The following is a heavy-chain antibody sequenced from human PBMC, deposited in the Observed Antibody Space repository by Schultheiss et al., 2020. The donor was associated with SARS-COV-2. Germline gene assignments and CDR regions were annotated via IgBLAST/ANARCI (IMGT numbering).Heavy chain of an antibody. CDR3: ARAHYGDYDTIVY. J-gene: IGHJ4*02. CDR2: ISGSGGST. V-gene: IGHV3-23*01. CDR1: GFTFSSYA. Sequence: GESLKISCAASGFTFSSYAMHWVRQAPGKGLEWVSAISGSGGSTYYADSVKGRFTISRDNAKNSLYLQMNSLRAEDTALYHCARAHYGDYDTIVYWGQGTLVTVSS. D-gene: IGHD4-17*01.